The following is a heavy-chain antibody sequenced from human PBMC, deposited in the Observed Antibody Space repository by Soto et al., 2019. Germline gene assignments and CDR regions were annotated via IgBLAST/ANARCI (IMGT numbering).Heavy chain of an antibody. Sequence: QVQLVESGGGVVQPGRSLRLSCAASGFTFSSYGMHWVRQAPGKGLEWVAVIWYDGSNKYYADSVKGRFTISRDNSKNTLYLQMNSLRAEDTAVYYCARDGVGCLQQRRLDYWGQGTLVTVSS. CDR1: GFTFSSYG. D-gene: IGHD1-1*01. J-gene: IGHJ4*02. V-gene: IGHV3-33*01. CDR3: ARDGVGCLQQRRLDY. CDR2: IWYDGSNK.